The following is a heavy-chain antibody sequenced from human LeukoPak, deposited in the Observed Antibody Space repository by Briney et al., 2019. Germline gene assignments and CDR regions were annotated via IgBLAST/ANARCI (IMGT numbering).Heavy chain of an antibody. CDR1: GGSSSAYW. J-gene: IGHJ6*03. V-gene: IGHV4-34*01. CDR2: INPSGTT. Sequence: KPSETLPLTCAVYGGSSSAYWWSWIRQPPGKGLEWIGEINPSGTTNYNPSLKGRVTISLDTSKNHFSLNLSSVTAADTAVYYCARPRKHDYYDMDVWGKGTTVTVSS. CDR3: ARPRKHDYYDMDV.